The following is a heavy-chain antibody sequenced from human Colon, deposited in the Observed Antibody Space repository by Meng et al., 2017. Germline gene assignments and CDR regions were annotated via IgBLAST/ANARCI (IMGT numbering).Heavy chain of an antibody. J-gene: IGHJ4*02. CDR2: IYTADGNR. CDR1: GYSFTSYG. V-gene: IGHV1-3*04. Sequence: QVHLVQSGAELKKPGASGNVSCQASGYSFTSYGMHWLRQAPGQRPEWMGWIYTADGNRRYSQRFQDRLTITSDTFARTAYMELSSLRSEDTAVYFCARDERGGPYYFDYWGQGTLVTVSS. CDR3: ARDERGGPYYFDY.